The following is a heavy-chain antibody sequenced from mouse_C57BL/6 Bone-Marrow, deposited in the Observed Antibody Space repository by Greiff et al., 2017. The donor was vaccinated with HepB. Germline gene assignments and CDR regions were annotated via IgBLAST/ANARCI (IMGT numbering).Heavy chain of an antibody. J-gene: IGHJ4*01. CDR2: ISGGGGNT. CDR3: ARHREFYYYAMDY. Sequence: EVHLVESGGGLVKPGGSLKLSCAASGFTFSSYTMSWVRQTPEKRLEWVATISGGGGNTYYPDSVKGRFTISRDNATNTLYLQMSSLRSEDTALYYCARHREFYYYAMDYWGQGTSVTVSS. CDR1: GFTFSSYT. V-gene: IGHV5-9*01.